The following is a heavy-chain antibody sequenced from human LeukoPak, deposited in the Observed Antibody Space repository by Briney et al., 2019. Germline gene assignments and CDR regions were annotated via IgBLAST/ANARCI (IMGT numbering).Heavy chain of an antibody. D-gene: IGHD6-19*01. V-gene: IGHV3-23*01. Sequence: RGSLCLSCAASGFTFSSYGMSWVRQAPGTGLEWVSAISGSGGSTYYADSVQRRLTISRDNSKNTLYLQMNSLRAEDTAVYYCAKEVGLYISGGYGTSYFDYWGQGTLVTVSS. CDR1: GFTFSSYG. CDR2: ISGSGGST. CDR3: AKEVGLYISGGYGTSYFDY. J-gene: IGHJ4*02.